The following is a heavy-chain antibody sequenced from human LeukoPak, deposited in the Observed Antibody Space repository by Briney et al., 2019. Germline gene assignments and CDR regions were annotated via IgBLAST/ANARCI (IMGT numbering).Heavy chain of an antibody. V-gene: IGHV4-31*03. J-gene: IGHJ4*02. Sequence: SQTLSLTYTVSGGSISSDAYSWSWIRQHPGTGLEWIGYIYYSGSTYYNPSLKSRVTISGDTSKNHFSLTLSSVTAADTAVYYCARSYDSSASGFDYWGQGTLVTVSP. CDR2: IYYSGST. CDR3: ARSYDSSASGFDY. CDR1: GGSISSDAYS. D-gene: IGHD3-22*01.